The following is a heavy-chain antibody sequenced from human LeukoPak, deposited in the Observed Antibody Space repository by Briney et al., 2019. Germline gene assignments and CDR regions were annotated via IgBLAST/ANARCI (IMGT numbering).Heavy chain of an antibody. Sequence: ASAKVSCKVSGYTLTELSMHWVRQAPGKGLEWMGGFDPEDGETIYAQKFQGRLTMTEDTSTDTAYMELSSLRSEDTAVYYCATVRVLLEWQWGTYFDYWGQGTLVTVSS. CDR2: FDPEDGET. J-gene: IGHJ4*02. CDR3: ATVRVLLEWQWGTYFDY. V-gene: IGHV1-24*01. CDR1: GYTLTELS. D-gene: IGHD3-3*01.